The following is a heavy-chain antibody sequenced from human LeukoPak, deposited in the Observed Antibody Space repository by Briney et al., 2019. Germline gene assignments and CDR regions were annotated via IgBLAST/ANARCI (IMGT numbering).Heavy chain of an antibody. CDR3: ASLAGSVYGSRSYYDY. V-gene: IGHV4-59*01. CDR1: GGSISSYY. J-gene: IGHJ4*02. Sequence: PSETLSLTCTVSGGSISSYYWSWIRQPPGKGLEWIGYIYYSGSTNYNPSLKSRVTISVDTSKNQFSLKLSSVTAADTAVYYCASLAGSVYGSRSYYDYWGQGTLVTVSS. D-gene: IGHD3-10*01. CDR2: IYYSGST.